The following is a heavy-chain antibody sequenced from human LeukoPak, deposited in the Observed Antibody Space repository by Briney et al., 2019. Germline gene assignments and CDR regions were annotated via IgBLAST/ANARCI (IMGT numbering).Heavy chain of an antibody. CDR3: ARDIRAAVLRYFDWFNGMDV. V-gene: IGHV3-48*04. D-gene: IGHD3-9*01. CDR2: ISSSGSTI. Sequence: GGSLTLSCAASGFTFNNYAMNWVRQAPGKGLEWVSYISSSGSTIYYADSMKGRFTISRDNAKNSLYLQMNSLRAEDTAVYYCARDIRAAVLRYFDWFNGMDVWGQGTTVTVSS. CDR1: GFTFNNYA. J-gene: IGHJ6*02.